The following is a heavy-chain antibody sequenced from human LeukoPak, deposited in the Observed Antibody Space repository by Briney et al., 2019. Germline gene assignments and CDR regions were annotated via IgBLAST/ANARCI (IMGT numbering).Heavy chain of an antibody. CDR2: INHSGST. V-gene: IGHV4-34*01. CDR3: ARGITIFGVAGDYYYYYTDV. J-gene: IGHJ6*03. Sequence: SETLSLTCAVYGGSFSGYYWSWIRQPPGKGLEWIGEINHSGSTNYNPSLKSRVTISVDTSKNQFSLKLSSVTAADTAVYYCARGITIFGVAGDYYYYYTDVWGKGTTVTVSS. CDR1: GGSFSGYY. D-gene: IGHD3-3*01.